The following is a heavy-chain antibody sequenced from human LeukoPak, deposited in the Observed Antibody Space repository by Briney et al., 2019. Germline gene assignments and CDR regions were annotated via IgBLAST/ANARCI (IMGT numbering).Heavy chain of an antibody. CDR2: IYYSGST. D-gene: IGHD6-25*01. CDR1: GGSISSYY. CDR3: ARQGGGFWYFDL. V-gene: IGHV4-59*08. J-gene: IGHJ2*01. Sequence: SETLPLTCTISGGSISSYYWSWIRQPPGKGLEWIGYIYYSGSTNYNPSLKSRVTISVDTSKNQFSLKLSSVTAADTAVYYCARQGGGFWYFDLWGRGTLVTVSS.